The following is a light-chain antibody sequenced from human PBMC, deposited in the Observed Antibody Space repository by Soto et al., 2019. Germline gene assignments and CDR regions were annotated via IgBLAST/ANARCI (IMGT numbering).Light chain of an antibody. CDR2: DAS. CDR1: QSVSSY. CDR3: QQRSNWHT. Sequence: EIVLTQSPATLSLSPGERATLSCRASQSVSSYLAWYQQKPGQAPRLLIYDASNRATGIPARFSGRGSGTDFTLTISSLEPEDFAVYYCQQRSNWHTFGPVTKLDIK. V-gene: IGKV3-11*01. J-gene: IGKJ3*01.